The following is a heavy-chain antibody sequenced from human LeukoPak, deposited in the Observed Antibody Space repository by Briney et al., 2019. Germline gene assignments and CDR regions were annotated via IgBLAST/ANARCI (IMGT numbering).Heavy chain of an antibody. J-gene: IGHJ4*01. D-gene: IGHD3-22*01. Sequence: GGSLRLSCAASGFAFSRYAMHWSRQAPGKGLEFVSVISSNGGSTYYASSVKGRFTISRDNSKNTVYLQMGSLKPEDMAVYFCASSYFYDSTSYYPFDYWGPGTLVTVSS. V-gene: IGHV3-64*01. CDR1: GFAFSRYA. CDR3: ASSYFYDSTSYYPFDY. CDR2: ISSNGGST.